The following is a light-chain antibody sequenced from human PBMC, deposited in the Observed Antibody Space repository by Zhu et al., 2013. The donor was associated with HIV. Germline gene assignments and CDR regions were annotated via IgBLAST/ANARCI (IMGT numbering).Light chain of an antibody. J-gene: IGLJ3*02. V-gene: IGLV2-11*01. CDR2: DVS. CDR1: SSDIGGYNY. Sequence: QSALAQPRSVSGSPGQSVTISCTGTSSDIGGYNYVSWYQQHPGEAPKLMIYDVSKRPSGVPDRFSGSKSGYTASLTISGLQTEDEADYYCCSYAGSYTWVFGGGTKLTVL. CDR3: CSYAGSYTWV.